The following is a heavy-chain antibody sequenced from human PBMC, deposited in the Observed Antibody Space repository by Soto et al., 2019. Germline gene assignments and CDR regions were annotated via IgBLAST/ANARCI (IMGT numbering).Heavy chain of an antibody. Sequence: QVQLVESGGGVVQPGRSLRLSCAGSGFTFSSYGMHWVRQAPGKGLEWVAVISYDGSDKYYGDSVKGRFTISRDDSKNXXDLQMNSRRVEDTAIYYCAKTAGYDYVWGSSGLDPWGQGTLVTVSS. D-gene: IGHD3-16*01. V-gene: IGHV3-30*18. J-gene: IGHJ5*02. CDR1: GFTFSSYG. CDR3: AKTAGYDYVWGSSGLDP. CDR2: ISYDGSDK.